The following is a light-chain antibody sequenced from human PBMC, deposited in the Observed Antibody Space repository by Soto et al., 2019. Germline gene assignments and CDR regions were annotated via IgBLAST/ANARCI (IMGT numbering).Light chain of an antibody. CDR1: QSVDSSY. CDR3: QHYGSTIYT. CDR2: GTS. V-gene: IGKV3-20*01. Sequence: ENVLTQSPGTLSLSPGERATLSCRASQSVDSSYLAWYQQKPGQAPRLLISGTSSRATGIPDRFSGSGSGTDFPLTINRLEPEDFAVYYCQHYGSTIYTFGPGTKLEIK. J-gene: IGKJ2*01.